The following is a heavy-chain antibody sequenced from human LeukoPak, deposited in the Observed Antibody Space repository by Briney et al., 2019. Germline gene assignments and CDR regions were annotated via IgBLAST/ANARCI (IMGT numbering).Heavy chain of an antibody. CDR2: ISYDGSNK. CDR1: GFTFSSYA. V-gene: IGHV3-30-3*01. CDR3: ARVLYSGSYFDY. D-gene: IGHD1-26*01. J-gene: IGHJ4*02. Sequence: PGGSLRLSCAASGFTFSSYAMHWVRQAPGKGLEWVAVISYDGSNKYYADSVKGRFTISRYNSKNTLYLQMNSLRAEDTAVYYCARVLYSGSYFDYWGQGTLVTVSS.